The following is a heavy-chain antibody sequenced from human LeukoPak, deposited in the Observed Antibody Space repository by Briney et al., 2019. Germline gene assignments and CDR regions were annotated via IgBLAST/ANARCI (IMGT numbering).Heavy chain of an antibody. V-gene: IGHV3-21*01. CDR1: GFTFSSYS. CDR2: ISSGSSYI. CDR3: ASGSSGTYYYFDY. D-gene: IGHD1-26*01. Sequence: GGSLRLSCAASGFTFSSYSMNWVRQAPGKGLEWVSSISSGSSYIYYADSVKGRFTISRDNAKNSLYLQMNSPRAEDTAVYYCASGSSGTYYYFDYWGQGSLVTVSS. J-gene: IGHJ4*02.